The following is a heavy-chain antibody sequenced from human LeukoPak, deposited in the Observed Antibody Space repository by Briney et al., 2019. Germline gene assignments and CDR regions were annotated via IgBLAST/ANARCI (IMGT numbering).Heavy chain of an antibody. CDR3: ARDRAYGSGKYWFDP. Sequence: SSETLSLTCTVSGASITNSLYFWGGIPTPTGKALEWFGSISHSGNTYYSPSLSSRVTIFLDASKNQFSLKLCSVTAAGTAVYYGARDRAYGSGKYWFDPWGQGTLVTASS. J-gene: IGHJ5*02. CDR2: ISHSGNT. CDR1: GASITNSLYF. V-gene: IGHV4-39*07. D-gene: IGHD3-10*01.